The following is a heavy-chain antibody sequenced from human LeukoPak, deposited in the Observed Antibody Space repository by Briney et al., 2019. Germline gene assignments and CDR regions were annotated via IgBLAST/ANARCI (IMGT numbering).Heavy chain of an antibody. Sequence: ASVKVSCKASGGTFSSYAISWVRQAPGQGLEWVGGIIPIFGTASYAQKFQGRVTITADESTSTAYMELSSLRSEDTAVYYCARGYSYLLYYGMDVWGQGTTVTVSS. CDR3: ARGYSYLLYYGMDV. J-gene: IGHJ6*02. D-gene: IGHD2-15*01. CDR1: GGTFSSYA. V-gene: IGHV1-69*13. CDR2: IIPIFGTA.